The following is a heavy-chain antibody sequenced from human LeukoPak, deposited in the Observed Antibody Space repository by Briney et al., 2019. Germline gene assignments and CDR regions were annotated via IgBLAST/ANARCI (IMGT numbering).Heavy chain of an antibody. V-gene: IGHV1-18*01. CDR3: ARVLCSSTSCYSSPWFDP. CDR1: GYTFTSYG. Sequence: ASVKVSCKASGYTFTSYGISWVRQAPGQGLEWMGWISAYNGNTNYAQKLQGRVTMTTDTSTSTAYIELSSLRSEDTAVYYCARVLCSSTSCYSSPWFDPWGQGTLVTVSS. CDR2: ISAYNGNT. J-gene: IGHJ5*02. D-gene: IGHD2-2*01.